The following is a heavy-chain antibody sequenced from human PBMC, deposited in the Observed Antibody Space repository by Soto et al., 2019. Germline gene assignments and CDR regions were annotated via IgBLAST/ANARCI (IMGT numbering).Heavy chain of an antibody. D-gene: IGHD6-19*01. J-gene: IGHJ4*02. CDR3: ARDQEVAGSYDY. V-gene: IGHV1-3*01. Sequence: GASVKVSCKASGYTFTSYAMHWVRQAPGQRLEWMGWINAGNGNTKYSQKFQGRVTITRDTSASTAYMELSSLRSEDTAVYYCARDQEVAGSYDYWGQGTLVTVSS. CDR1: GYTFTSYA. CDR2: INAGNGNT.